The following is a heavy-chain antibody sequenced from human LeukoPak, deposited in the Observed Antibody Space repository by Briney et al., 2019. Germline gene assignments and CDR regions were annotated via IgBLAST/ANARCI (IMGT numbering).Heavy chain of an antibody. Sequence: GGSLRLSCAASGFTFDDYAMHWVRQAPGKGLEWVSGISWNSGSIGYADSVKGRFTISRDDAKNSLYLQMNSLRAEDTALYYCAKAGDPPYWYFDLWGRGTLVTVSS. V-gene: IGHV3-9*01. D-gene: IGHD7-27*01. CDR1: GFTFDDYA. CDR3: AKAGDPPYWYFDL. J-gene: IGHJ2*01. CDR2: ISWNSGSI.